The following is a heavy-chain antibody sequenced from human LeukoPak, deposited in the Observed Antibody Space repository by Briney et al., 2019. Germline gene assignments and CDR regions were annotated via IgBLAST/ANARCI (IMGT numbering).Heavy chain of an antibody. D-gene: IGHD1-1*01. V-gene: IGHV3-7*04. Sequence: GGSLRLSCEASGFTFSSYWMSWARQTPGKGLEWVANIKHDGSEKYYVDSVKGRFTVSRDNAKNSLYLQMNSLRVEDTAVYFCTRGSTGYWGQGTLVTVSS. J-gene: IGHJ4*02. CDR3: TRGSTGY. CDR2: IKHDGSEK. CDR1: GFTFSSYW.